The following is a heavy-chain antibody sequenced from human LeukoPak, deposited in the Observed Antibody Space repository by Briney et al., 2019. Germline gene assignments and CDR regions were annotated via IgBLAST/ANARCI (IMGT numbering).Heavy chain of an antibody. CDR2: ISAYNGNT. CDR3: ARIAGSIAAAGTANY. V-gene: IGHV1-18*01. D-gene: IGHD6-13*01. Sequence: GASVKVSCKASGYTFTSYGISWVRQAPGQGLEWMGWISAYNGNTNYAQKLQGRVTMTTDTSTSTAYMKLRSLRSDDTAVYYCARIAGSIAAAGTANYWGQGTLVTVSS. J-gene: IGHJ4*02. CDR1: GYTFTSYG.